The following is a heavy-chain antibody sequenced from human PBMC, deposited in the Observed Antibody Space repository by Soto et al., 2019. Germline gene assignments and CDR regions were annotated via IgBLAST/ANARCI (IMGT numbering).Heavy chain of an antibody. Sequence: SETLSLSCAVSGGSISSGDYSWNWIRQPPGKGLEWIGYIYYGGSTYYNPSLQSRVTMSVDRSRNQFSLKLNSVTAADTAVYYCARVRREYDNSGPVDYWGQGTLVTVSS. J-gene: IGHJ4*02. CDR3: ARVRREYDNSGPVDY. CDR2: IYYGGST. D-gene: IGHD3-22*01. V-gene: IGHV4-30-2*01. CDR1: GGSISSGDYS.